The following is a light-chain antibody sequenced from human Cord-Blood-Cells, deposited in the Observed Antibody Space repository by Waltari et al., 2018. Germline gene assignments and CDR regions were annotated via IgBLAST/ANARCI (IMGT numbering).Light chain of an antibody. J-gene: IGKJ1*01. CDR2: AAS. CDR3: QQYYSYPRT. Sequence: AIRMTQSPSSFSASTGDRVTITCRASQGISSYLAWYQQKPGKAPKLLIYAASTLQSGVPSRFSGSGSGTDFTLTISCLQSEDFATYDCQQYYSYPRTFGQGTKEEIK. CDR1: QGISSY. V-gene: IGKV1-8*01.